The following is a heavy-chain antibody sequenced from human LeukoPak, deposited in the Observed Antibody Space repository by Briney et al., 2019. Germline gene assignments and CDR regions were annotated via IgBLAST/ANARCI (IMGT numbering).Heavy chain of an antibody. V-gene: IGHV3-48*03. CDR3: ASEPQNYYGSGV. D-gene: IGHD3-10*01. CDR2: ISSSGSTI. CDR1: GFTFSSYE. J-gene: IGHJ4*02. Sequence: GGSLRLSCAASGFTFSSYEMNWVRQAPGKGLEWVSYISSSGSTIYYADSVKGRFTISRDNAKNSLYLQMNSLGAEDTAVYYCASEPQNYYGSGVWGQGTLVTVSS.